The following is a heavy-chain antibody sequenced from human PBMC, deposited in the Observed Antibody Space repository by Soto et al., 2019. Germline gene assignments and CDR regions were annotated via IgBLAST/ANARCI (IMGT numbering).Heavy chain of an antibody. CDR2: IYSGGST. V-gene: IGHV3-66*01. Sequence: EVQVAESGGGLVQPGGSLRLSCAVSGFTVSSNYMSWVRQAPGKGLEWISVIYSGGSTYYADSVKGRFTISRDNSKNTLYLHMNSLRAEDTAVYYCAVHDWFDPWGQGTLVTVSS. CDR1: GFTVSSNY. J-gene: IGHJ5*02. CDR3: AVHDWFDP.